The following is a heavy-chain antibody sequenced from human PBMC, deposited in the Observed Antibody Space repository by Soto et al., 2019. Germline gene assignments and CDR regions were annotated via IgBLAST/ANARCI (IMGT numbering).Heavy chain of an antibody. V-gene: IGHV4-39*07. Sequence: SETLSLTCTVSGGSISSSSYYWGWIRQPPGKGLEWIGSIYYSGSTYYNPSLKSRVTISVDTSKNQFSLKLSSVTAADTAVYYCARDHRAATAQGYYYYGMDVWGQGTTVTV. D-gene: IGHD6-25*01. CDR3: ARDHRAATAQGYYYYGMDV. J-gene: IGHJ6*02. CDR2: IYYSGST. CDR1: GGSISSSSYY.